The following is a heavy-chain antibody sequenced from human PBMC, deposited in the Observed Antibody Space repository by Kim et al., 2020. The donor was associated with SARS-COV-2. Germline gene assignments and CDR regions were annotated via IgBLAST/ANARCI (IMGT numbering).Heavy chain of an antibody. J-gene: IGHJ4*02. CDR3: ARHVRISMIRGGIASKFDY. D-gene: IGHD3-10*01. V-gene: IGHV5-51*01. CDR1: GYSFTSYW. CDR2: IYPHDSET. Sequence: GESLKISCKASGYSFTSYWIGWVRQMPGKGLEWMGIIYPHDSETTYSPSFEGQVTISADKSINTAYLQWSNLKASDSATYYCARHVRISMIRGGIASKFDYWGLGTLVTVSS.